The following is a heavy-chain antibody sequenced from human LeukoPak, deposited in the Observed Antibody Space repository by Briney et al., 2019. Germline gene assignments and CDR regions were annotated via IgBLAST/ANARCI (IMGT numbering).Heavy chain of an antibody. J-gene: IGHJ4*02. CDR1: GYTFTSYY. Sequence: ASVKVSCKTSGYTFTSYYMHWVRQAPGQGLEWMGWINPNSGGTNYAQKFQGRVTMTRDTSISTAYMELSRLRSDDTAVYYCARGGYITGTTLVDYWGQGTLVTVSS. V-gene: IGHV1-2*02. CDR2: INPNSGGT. D-gene: IGHD1-20*01. CDR3: ARGGYITGTTLVDY.